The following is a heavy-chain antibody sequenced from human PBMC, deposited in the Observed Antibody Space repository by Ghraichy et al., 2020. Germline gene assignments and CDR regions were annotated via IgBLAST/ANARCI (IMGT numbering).Heavy chain of an antibody. J-gene: IGHJ4*02. CDR1: GGSFSDYY. D-gene: IGHD6-13*01. V-gene: IGHV4-34*01. CDR3: ARTVRLQLRFDY. CDR2: INHSGST. Sequence: SETLSLTCAVYGGSFSDYYWSWIRQPPGKGLEWIGEINHSGSTNYNPSLKSRVTISVDTSKNQFSLKLSSVTAADTAVYYCARTVRLQLRFDYWGQGTLVTV.